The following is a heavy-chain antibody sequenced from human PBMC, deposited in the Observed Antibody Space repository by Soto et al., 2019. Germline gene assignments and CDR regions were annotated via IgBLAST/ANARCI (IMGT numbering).Heavy chain of an antibody. V-gene: IGHV3-64D*08. D-gene: IGHD4-17*01. CDR2: ISSNGGST. CDR1: GFTFSSYA. CDR3: VKDGGLTTVTAAYYFDY. Sequence: GGSLRLSCSASGFTFSSYAIHWVRQAPGKGLEYVSAISSNGGSTYYADSVKGRFTISRDNSKNTLYLQMSSLRAEDTAVYYCVKDGGLTTVTAAYYFDYWGQGTLVTVSS. J-gene: IGHJ4*02.